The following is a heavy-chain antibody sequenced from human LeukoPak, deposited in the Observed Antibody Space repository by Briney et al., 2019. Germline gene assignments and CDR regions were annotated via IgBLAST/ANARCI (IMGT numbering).Heavy chain of an antibody. J-gene: IGHJ4*02. D-gene: IGHD3-10*01. V-gene: IGHV5-51*01. CDR1: GYSFTSYW. Sequence: GESLKISCKGSGYSFTSYWIGWVRQMPGKGLEWMGIIYPGDSDTRYSPSLQGQVTISADKSISTAYLQWSSLKASDTAMYYCARGGHGSGSYYNTFDYWGQGTLVTVSS. CDR2: IYPGDSDT. CDR3: ARGGHGSGSYYNTFDY.